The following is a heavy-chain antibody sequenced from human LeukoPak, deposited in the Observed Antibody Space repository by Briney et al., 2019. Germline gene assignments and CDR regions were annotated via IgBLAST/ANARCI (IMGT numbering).Heavy chain of an antibody. J-gene: IGHJ3*02. V-gene: IGHV3-48*02. Sequence: GGSLRLSCAASGFTFSDYSMNWVRQAPGKGLEWVSYIGANSAIYYADSVKGRFTISRDNAKNSPSLQMNSLRDDDTAVYYCAREGYYGAFDIWGQGTMVTVSS. CDR3: AREGYYGAFDI. D-gene: IGHD3-10*01. CDR2: IGANSAI. CDR1: GFTFSDYS.